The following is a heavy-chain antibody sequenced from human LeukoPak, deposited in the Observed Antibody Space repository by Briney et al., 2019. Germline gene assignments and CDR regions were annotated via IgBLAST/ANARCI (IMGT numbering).Heavy chain of an antibody. V-gene: IGHV1-69*05. CDR3: ARAGRRPNIVVVAAAMRSWFDP. CDR1: GGTFSSYA. D-gene: IGHD2-2*01. Sequence: SVKVSCKASGGTFSSYAISWVRQAPGQGLEWMGGIIPIFGTANYAQKFQGRVTIITDESTSTAYMELSRLRSDDTAVYYCARAGRRPNIVVVAAAMRSWFDPWGQGTLVTVSS. J-gene: IGHJ5*02. CDR2: IIPIFGTA.